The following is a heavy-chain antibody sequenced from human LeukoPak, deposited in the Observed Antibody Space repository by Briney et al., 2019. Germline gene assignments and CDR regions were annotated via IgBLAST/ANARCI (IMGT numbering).Heavy chain of an antibody. D-gene: IGHD6-19*01. Sequence: SETLSLTCAVSGYSISSGYYWGWIRQPPAKGLEWIGSIYHSGSTYYNPSLKSRVTISVDTSKNQFSLKLSSVTAADTAVNYCARPGIAVAGGFDYWGQGTLVTVSS. CDR2: IYHSGST. V-gene: IGHV4-38-2*01. CDR3: ARPGIAVAGGFDY. J-gene: IGHJ4*02. CDR1: GYSISSGYY.